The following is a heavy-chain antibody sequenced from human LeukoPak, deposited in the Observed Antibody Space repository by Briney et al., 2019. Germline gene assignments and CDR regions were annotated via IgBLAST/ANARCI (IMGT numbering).Heavy chain of an antibody. J-gene: IGHJ6*03. Sequence: GGTLRLSCAASGFTFSSYGMSWVRQAPGKGLEWVSAISGSGASTYYADSVKGRFTISRDNSKNTLYLQMNNLRAEDTAVYYCAKAGANYYYSYMDVWGKGTTVTVSS. CDR2: ISGSGAST. D-gene: IGHD1-14*01. V-gene: IGHV3-23*01. CDR3: AKAGANYYYSYMDV. CDR1: GFTFSSYG.